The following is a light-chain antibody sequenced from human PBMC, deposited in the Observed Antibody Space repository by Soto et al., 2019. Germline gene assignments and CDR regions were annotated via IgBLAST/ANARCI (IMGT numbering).Light chain of an antibody. CDR2: GAS. CDR3: QQYNQWPGT. J-gene: IGKJ1*01. Sequence: PDTLSFSPGESATLSCRASQSISSNLAWYQQKPGQSPRLLIYGASSRATGVPVRFSGSGSGVAFTLTISGLQSGDFAVYHCQQYNQWPGTFGQGTKVDIK. V-gene: IGKV3-15*01. CDR1: QSISSN.